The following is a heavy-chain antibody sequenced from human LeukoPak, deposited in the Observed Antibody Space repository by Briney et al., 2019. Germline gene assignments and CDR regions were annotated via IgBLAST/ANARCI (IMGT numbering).Heavy chain of an antibody. CDR3: AKGGSYFDY. CDR2: ISHDGTDK. V-gene: IGHV3-30*04. D-gene: IGHD1-26*01. CDR1: GFIFSNYA. J-gene: IGHJ4*02. Sequence: GSLRLSCAASGFIFSNYAMYWVRQAPGKGLEWVAVISHDGTDKDYSDSVKGRFTISRDNSKNTLYLQMNSLRAEDTAVYYCAKGGSYFDYWGQGTLVTVSS.